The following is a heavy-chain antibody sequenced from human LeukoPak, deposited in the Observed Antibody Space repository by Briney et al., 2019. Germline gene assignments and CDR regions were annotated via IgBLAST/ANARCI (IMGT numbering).Heavy chain of an antibody. D-gene: IGHD5-18*01. CDR3: AKARGYSYNSFDY. Sequence: PGGSLRLSCAASGFTFSSYAMTWVRQAPGKGLEWVSGISGSGVSTYYADSVKGRFTISRDNSKNTLYLQTNSLRAGDTAVYYCAKARGYSYNSFDYWGQGTLVTVSS. CDR2: ISGSGVST. J-gene: IGHJ4*02. CDR1: GFTFSSYA. V-gene: IGHV3-23*01.